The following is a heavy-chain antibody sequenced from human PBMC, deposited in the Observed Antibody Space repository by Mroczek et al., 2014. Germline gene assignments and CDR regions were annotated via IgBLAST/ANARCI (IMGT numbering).Heavy chain of an antibody. V-gene: IGHV1-46*03. CDR3: ARGTPIVGATNYFDY. Sequence: QVQLVQSGAEVKKPGASVKVSCKASGYTFTSYYMHWVRQAPGQGLEWMGITNPSGGSTSYAQKFQGRVTMTRDTSTSTVYMELSSLRSEDTAVYYCARGTPIVGATNYFDYWGQGTLVTVSS. D-gene: IGHD1-26*01. J-gene: IGHJ4*02. CDR2: TNPSGGST. CDR1: GYTFTSYY.